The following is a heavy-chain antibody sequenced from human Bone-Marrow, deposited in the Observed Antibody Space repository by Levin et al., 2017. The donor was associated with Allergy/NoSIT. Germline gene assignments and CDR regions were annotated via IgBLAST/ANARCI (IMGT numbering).Heavy chain of an antibody. CDR3: ARDRSSSSWYYFDY. V-gene: IGHV3-33*01. CDR2: IWYDGSNK. Sequence: GGSLRLSCAASGFTFSSYGMHWVRQAPGKGLEWVAVIWYDGSNKYYADSVKGRFTISRDNSKNTLYLQMNSLRAEDTAVYYCARDRSSSSWYYFDYWGQGTLVTVSS. D-gene: IGHD6-13*01. J-gene: IGHJ4*02. CDR1: GFTFSSYG.